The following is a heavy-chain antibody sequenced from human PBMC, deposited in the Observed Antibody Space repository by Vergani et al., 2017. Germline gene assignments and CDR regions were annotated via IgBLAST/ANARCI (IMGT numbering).Heavy chain of an antibody. CDR3: AKVTAAAGMYRSGLYHSFDY. CDR2: INPSGSST. D-gene: IGHD6-19*01. V-gene: IGHV1-46*01. CDR1: GYTFTSYY. J-gene: IGHJ4*02. Sequence: QVQLVQSGAEVKKPGASVKVSCKASGYTFTSYYMHWVRQAPGQGLEWMGIINPSGSSTSYAQNFQGRVTMTRDTSTSTVYMELSSLGSEDTAMYYCAKVTAAAGMYRSGLYHSFDYWGQGTLVTVSS.